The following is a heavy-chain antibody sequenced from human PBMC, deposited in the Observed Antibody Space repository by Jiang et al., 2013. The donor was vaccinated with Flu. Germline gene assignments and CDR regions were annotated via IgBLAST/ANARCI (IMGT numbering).Heavy chain of an antibody. Sequence: LLKPSETLSLTCAVYGGSFSGYYWSWIRQPPGKGLEWIGEINHSGSTNYNPSLKSRVTISVDTSKNQFSLKLSSVTAADTAVYYCARRAPLTANSGSYPVNDYYYYGMDVWGQGTTVTVSS. CDR2: INHSGST. CDR1: GGSFSGYY. J-gene: IGHJ6*02. V-gene: IGHV4-34*01. D-gene: IGHD1-26*01. CDR3: ARRAPLTANSGSYPVNDYYYYGMDV.